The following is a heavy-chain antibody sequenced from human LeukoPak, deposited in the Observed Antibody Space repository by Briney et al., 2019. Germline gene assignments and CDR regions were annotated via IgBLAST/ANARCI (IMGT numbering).Heavy chain of an antibody. CDR3: ARAIRFLEWFKGPVGWFDP. J-gene: IGHJ5*02. Sequence: SETLSLTCAVYGGSFSGYYWSWIRQPPGKGLEWIGEINHSGSTNYNPSLKSRVTISVDTSKNQFSLKLSSVTAADTAVYYCARAIRFLEWFKGPVGWFDPWGQGTLVTVSS. V-gene: IGHV4-34*01. D-gene: IGHD3-3*01. CDR2: INHSGST. CDR1: GGSFSGYY.